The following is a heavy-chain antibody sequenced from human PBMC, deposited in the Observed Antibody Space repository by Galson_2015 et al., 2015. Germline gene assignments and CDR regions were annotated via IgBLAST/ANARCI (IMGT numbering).Heavy chain of an antibody. CDR1: GFTFSRNP. Sequence: SLRLSCAASGFTFSRNPMHWVRQAPGKGLEWVAVISYDGSNKYSATSVKGRFTISRDNSKSTVYLDMNSLSPEDTAVYYCATAPPGPIRFLEWKITYLQHWGQGTLVTVSS. CDR3: ATAPPGPIRFLEWKITYLQH. CDR2: ISYDGSNK. J-gene: IGHJ1*01. V-gene: IGHV3-30*01. D-gene: IGHD3-3*01.